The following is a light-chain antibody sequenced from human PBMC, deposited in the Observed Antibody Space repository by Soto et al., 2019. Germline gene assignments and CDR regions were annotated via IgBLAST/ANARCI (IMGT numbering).Light chain of an antibody. J-gene: IGKJ1*01. V-gene: IGKV3-15*01. CDR3: QQYNNWWT. CDR2: GAS. Sequence: IVLNQSAAVVSVYTGGRATLSCRASQGIGNYLAWYQRKPGQAPRLLIYGASTRATGISGRFSGSGSGTDFTLTISSLQSEDFAVYYSQQYNNWWTFGQGTKVDIK. CDR1: QGIGNY.